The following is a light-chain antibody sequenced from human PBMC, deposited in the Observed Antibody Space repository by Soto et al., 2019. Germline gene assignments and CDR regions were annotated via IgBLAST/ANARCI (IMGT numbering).Light chain of an antibody. CDR3: QQSHNAPLT. CDR2: TDS. J-gene: IGKJ4*02. CDR1: QSIARH. V-gene: IGKV1-39*01. Sequence: DIQMIQSPSSLSASVGNRVTIYCRASQSIARHLNWYQQKPGATPKLLIYTDSTLQSDVPSRFSASGSERDFTLIISDMQPEDFANYYCQQSHNAPLTFGGGTKVEIK.